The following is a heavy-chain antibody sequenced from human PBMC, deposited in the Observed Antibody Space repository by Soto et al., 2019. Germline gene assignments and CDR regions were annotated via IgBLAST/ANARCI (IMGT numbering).Heavy chain of an antibody. D-gene: IGHD4-4*01. CDR1: GLTFTSYA. CDR2: ISSDASSK. CDR3: AREYQDYTHYVSHYYYGLDV. J-gene: IGHJ6*02. Sequence: PGGSLRLSCAASGLTFTSYALHWVRQAPGKGLEWVAVISSDASSKYYAKSVKGRFTISRDISKNTLSLKMNSLRAEDTAVYYCAREYQDYTHYVSHYYYGLDVWGQGTTVTVSS. V-gene: IGHV3-30-3*01.